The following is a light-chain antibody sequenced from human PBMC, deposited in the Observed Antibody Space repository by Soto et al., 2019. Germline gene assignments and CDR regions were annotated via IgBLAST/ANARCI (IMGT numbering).Light chain of an antibody. CDR3: QQLNSYLT. J-gene: IGKJ4*01. V-gene: IGKV1-9*01. Sequence: IQLTQSPSSLSASVGDRVTITCRASQGISSYLAWYQQKPGKAPKLLIYAASTLQSGVPSRFSSSGSGTDFTLTISSLQPEDFASYYCQQLNSYLTFGGGTKVEIK. CDR1: QGISSY. CDR2: AAS.